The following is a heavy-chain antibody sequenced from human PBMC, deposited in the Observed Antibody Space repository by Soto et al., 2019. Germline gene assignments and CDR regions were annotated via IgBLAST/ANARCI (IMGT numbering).Heavy chain of an antibody. CDR2: IYYSGST. J-gene: IGHJ4*02. V-gene: IGHV4-59*02. Sequence: ASETLSLTCTVSGDSVSSYYWSWIRQPPGKGLEWIGYIYYSGSTNYNPSLKSRVTISVDTSKNQFSLKLSSVTAADTAVYYCARSHDILPVFSPPHFDYGGQGTLVTVSS. CDR3: ARSHDILPVFSPPHFDY. CDR1: GDSVSSYY. D-gene: IGHD3-9*01.